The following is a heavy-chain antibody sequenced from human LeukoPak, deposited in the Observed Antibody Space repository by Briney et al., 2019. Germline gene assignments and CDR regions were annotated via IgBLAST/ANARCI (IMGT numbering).Heavy chain of an antibody. CDR3: AREDRISIGNDALDL. J-gene: IGHJ3*01. CDR1: GFTFGTYW. CDR2: INSDGGTT. Sequence: GGSLRLSCGASGFTFGTYWMHWVRQAPGKGLVWVSGINSDGGTTTYADSVKGRFTISRDNAKNTLYLQMNNLRVEDTAVYFCAREDRISIGNDALDLWGQGTTVTVSS. V-gene: IGHV3-74*01. D-gene: IGHD2/OR15-2a*01.